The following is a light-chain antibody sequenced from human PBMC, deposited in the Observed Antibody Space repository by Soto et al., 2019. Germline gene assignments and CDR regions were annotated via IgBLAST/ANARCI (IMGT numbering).Light chain of an antibody. J-gene: IGKJ2*01. V-gene: IGKV3-20*01. CDR2: GVS. CDR1: QSLSRTY. CDR3: QHYGNSPYT. Sequence: EIVLTQSPGTLSLSPGERVILSCRASQSLSRTYLAWYQQKPGQAPRLLIYGVSSRATGIPDRFSGSGSGTDFTLTINRLEPEDFAVYYCQHYGNSPYTFGQGTKLEI.